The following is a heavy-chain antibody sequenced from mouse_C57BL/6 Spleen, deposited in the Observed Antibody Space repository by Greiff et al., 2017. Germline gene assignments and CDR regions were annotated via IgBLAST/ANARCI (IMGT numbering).Heavy chain of an antibody. CDR3: VRLGWDYAMDY. J-gene: IGHJ4*01. Sequence: EVKVVESGGGLVQPKGSLKLSCAASGFSFNTYAMNWVRQAPGKGLEWVARIRSKSNNYATYYADSVKDRFTISRDDSESMLYLQMNNLKTEDTAMYYCVRLGWDYAMDYWGQGTSVTVSS. V-gene: IGHV10-1*01. D-gene: IGHD2-3*01. CDR1: GFSFNTYA. CDR2: IRSKSNNYAT.